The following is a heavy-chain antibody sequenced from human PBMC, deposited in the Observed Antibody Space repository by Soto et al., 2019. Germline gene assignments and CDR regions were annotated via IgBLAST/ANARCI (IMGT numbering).Heavy chain of an antibody. J-gene: IGHJ4*02. Sequence: EVQLWESGGGLVQPGGSLRLSCAVSGFTFSSHVMSWVRQAPGKGLEWVSAISGTGGTYYADSVKGRFTISRDNSKNALYLQMNNLRDEDTAVYYCAKDRRGAYCSGGICYSPDYWGQGSLVTVSS. CDR2: ISGTGGT. D-gene: IGHD2-15*01. CDR3: AKDRRGAYCSGGICYSPDY. CDR1: GFTFSSHV. V-gene: IGHV3-23*01.